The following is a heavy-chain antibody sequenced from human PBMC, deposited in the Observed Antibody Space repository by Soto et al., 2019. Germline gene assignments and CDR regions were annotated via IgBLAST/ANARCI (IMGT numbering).Heavy chain of an antibody. D-gene: IGHD2-21*02. CDR2: ISAGSGST. CDR1: GFTFSTYA. V-gene: IGHV3-23*01. CDR3: AKDISSDWTKNWFDP. Sequence: GGSLRLSCAASGFTFSTYAMSWIRQAPGKGLEWVSAISAGSGSTSYADSVKGRFTISRDNLKNTLYLQMTILRAEDTVFYYCAKDISSDWTKNWFDPWGQGTLVTVSS. J-gene: IGHJ5*02.